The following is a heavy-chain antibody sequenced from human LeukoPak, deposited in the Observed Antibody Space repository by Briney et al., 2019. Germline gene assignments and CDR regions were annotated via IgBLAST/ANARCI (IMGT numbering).Heavy chain of an antibody. CDR3: ARGGVVVAATVGDY. V-gene: IGHV4-39*07. D-gene: IGHD2-15*01. J-gene: IGHJ4*02. Sequence: ASETLSLTCTVSGGSISSSSYYWGRIRQPPGKGLEWIGSIYYSGSTYYNPSLKSRVTISVDTSKNQFSLKLSSVTAADTAVYYCARGGVVVAATVGDYWGQGTLVTVSS. CDR2: IYYSGST. CDR1: GGSISSSSYY.